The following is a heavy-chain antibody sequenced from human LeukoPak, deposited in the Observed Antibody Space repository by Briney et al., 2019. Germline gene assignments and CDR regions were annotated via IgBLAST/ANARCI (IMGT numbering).Heavy chain of an antibody. CDR3: ASATSGYYDFWSGYYTPEYFQH. D-gene: IGHD3-3*01. V-gene: IGHV3-74*01. J-gene: IGHJ1*01. CDR2: VNRDGSST. Sequence: GGSLILSCAAPGFTFSSYWMHWVRQAPVKGLVLLSRVNRDGSSTSYAGSVKGRFTISRDNAKNTLYLQMNSLRAEDTAVYYCASATSGYYDFWSGYYTPEYFQHWGQGTLVTVSS. CDR1: GFTFSSYW.